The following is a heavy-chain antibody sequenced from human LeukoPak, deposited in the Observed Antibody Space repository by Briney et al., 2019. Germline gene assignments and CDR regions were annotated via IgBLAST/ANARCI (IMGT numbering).Heavy chain of an antibody. CDR3: ATGRGYSYGFDY. Sequence: GASVKVSCKASGYTFTGYYMHWVRQAPGQGLDWMGWIYPNSGGTNYAQKLQGRFTVTSDTSISTAYMQLSRLRSDDTAVYYCATGRGYSYGFDYWGQGTLVTVSS. CDR2: IYPNSGGT. D-gene: IGHD5-18*01. V-gene: IGHV1-2*02. J-gene: IGHJ4*02. CDR1: GYTFTGYY.